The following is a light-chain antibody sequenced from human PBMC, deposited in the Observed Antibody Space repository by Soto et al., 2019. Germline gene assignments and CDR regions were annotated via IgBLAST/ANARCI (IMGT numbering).Light chain of an antibody. CDR2: GAS. V-gene: IGKV3-20*01. J-gene: IGKJ1*01. CDR1: QSVGSSY. Sequence: EIVLTQSPGTLSLSPGERATLSCRASQSVGSSYLAWYHQRPGQAPRLLMDGASTRATGIPDRFSGSGSGTDFTLTISRLEPEDFAVYYCQQYDSSPTFGQGTKV. CDR3: QQYDSSPT.